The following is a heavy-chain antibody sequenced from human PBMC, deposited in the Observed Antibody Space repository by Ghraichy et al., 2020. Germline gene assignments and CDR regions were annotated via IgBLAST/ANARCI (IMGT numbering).Heavy chain of an antibody. V-gene: IGHV4-39*02. J-gene: IGHJ3*02. Sequence: SETLSLTCTVSGGSISSNSYYWGWIRQPPGKGLEWIGSIYYSGSTYYNSSLKSRVTISVDTSKTQFSLKLSSVTAADTGVYYCARDNWGVAFDIWGQGTMVTVSS. CDR2: IYYSGST. D-gene: IGHD7-27*01. CDR3: ARDNWGVAFDI. CDR1: GGSISSNSYY.